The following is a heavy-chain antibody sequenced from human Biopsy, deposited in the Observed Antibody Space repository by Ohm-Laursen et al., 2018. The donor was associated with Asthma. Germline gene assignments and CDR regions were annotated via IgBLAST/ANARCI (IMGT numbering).Heavy chain of an antibody. V-gene: IGHV4-31*01. CDR3: ARNLPGYTYGPFED. CDR1: GASITTSPSY. D-gene: IGHD5-18*01. J-gene: IGHJ4*02. Sequence: TLSLTCTVSGASITTSPSYWSWLRLLPGKGLEWIGRIYYSGETFFNPSLKNPLFMSLDSSKNQFSLKMPSVTVADTAVYFCARNLPGYTYGPFEDWGQGTLVTVSS. CDR2: IYYSGET.